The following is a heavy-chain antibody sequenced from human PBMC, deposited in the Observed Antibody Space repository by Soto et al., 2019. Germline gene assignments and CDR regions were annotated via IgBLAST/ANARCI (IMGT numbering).Heavy chain of an antibody. CDR2: MNPNSGNT. CDR1: GYTFTSYD. J-gene: IGHJ6*03. Sequence: QVQLVQSGAEVKKPGASVKVSCKASGYTFTSYDINWVRQATGQGLEWMGWMNPNSGNTGYAQKFQGRVTMTRNTSINTAYMELSSRRSEDTAVYYCARERGVDDDILTGYSYYYYYYMDVWGKGTTVTVSS. CDR3: ARERGVDDDILTGYSYYYYYYMDV. V-gene: IGHV1-8*01. D-gene: IGHD3-9*01.